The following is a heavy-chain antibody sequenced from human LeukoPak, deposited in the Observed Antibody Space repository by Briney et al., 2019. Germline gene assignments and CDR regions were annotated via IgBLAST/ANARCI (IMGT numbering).Heavy chain of an antibody. CDR2: ISSSSSYI. J-gene: IGHJ4*02. CDR1: GFTFSSYS. V-gene: IGHV3-21*01. CDR3: ARDSSGYDSLGVFGY. Sequence: GGSLRLSCAASGFTFSSYSMNWVRQAPGKGLEWVSSISSSSSYIYYADSVKGRFTISRDNSKNTLYLQMNSLRAEDTAVYYCARDSSGYDSLGVFGYWGQGTLVTVSS. D-gene: IGHD5-12*01.